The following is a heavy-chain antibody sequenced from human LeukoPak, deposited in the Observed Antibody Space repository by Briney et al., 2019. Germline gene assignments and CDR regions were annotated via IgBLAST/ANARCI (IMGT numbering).Heavy chain of an antibody. CDR2: IRSKIYGGTT. J-gene: IGHJ4*02. V-gene: IGHV3-49*03. CDR3: VRYSGDADY. CDR1: GFTFDNYA. Sequence: GGSLRLSCTASGFTFDNYAMSWFRQAPGKGLEWVGFIRSKIYGGTTEYAASVKGRFTISRDDSKSIAYLQMTSLKSEDTAVYYCVRYSGDADYWGQGTLVTFSS. D-gene: IGHD5-12*01.